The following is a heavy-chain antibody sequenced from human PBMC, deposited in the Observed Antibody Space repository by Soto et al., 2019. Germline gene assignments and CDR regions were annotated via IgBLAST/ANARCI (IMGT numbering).Heavy chain of an antibody. CDR1: GFTFSSYA. Sequence: GGSLRLSCAASGFTFSSYAMSWVRQAPGKGLEWVSAISGSGGSTYYADSVKGRFTISRDNAKNTLYLQMNSLRAEDAAVYYCARVFGYCSGGACSSLDYWGQGTLVTVSS. CDR2: ISGSGGST. V-gene: IGHV3-23*01. J-gene: IGHJ4*02. D-gene: IGHD2-15*01. CDR3: ARVFGYCSGGACSSLDY.